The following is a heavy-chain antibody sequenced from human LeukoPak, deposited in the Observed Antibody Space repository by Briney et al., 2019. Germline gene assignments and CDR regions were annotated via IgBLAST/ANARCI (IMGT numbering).Heavy chain of an antibody. J-gene: IGHJ4*02. CDR2: IKSKTDGGTT. Sequence: PSETLSLTCTVSGGSISSYYWSWVRQAPGKGLEWVGRIKSKTDGGTTDYAAPVKGRFTISRDDSKNTLYLQMNSLKTEDTAVYYCTTGNWGSPPYWGQGTLVTVSS. V-gene: IGHV3-15*01. CDR1: GGSISSYY. D-gene: IGHD7-27*01. CDR3: TTGNWGSPPY.